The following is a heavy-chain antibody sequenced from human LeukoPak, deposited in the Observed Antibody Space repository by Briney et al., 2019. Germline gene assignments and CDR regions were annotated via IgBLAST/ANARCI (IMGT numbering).Heavy chain of an antibody. V-gene: IGHV2-70*11. CDR3: ARAFPTVTTFDY. D-gene: IGHD4-17*01. Sequence: SGPELVKPTQTLTLTCTFSGFSLGTSGMCLSWIRQPPGKALKWLARIDWDDDKYYSTSLQTRLTISKDTSKNQVVLTMTNMDPVDTATYYCARAFPTVTTFDYWGQGTLVTVSS. J-gene: IGHJ4*02. CDR2: IDWDDDK. CDR1: GFSLGTSGMC.